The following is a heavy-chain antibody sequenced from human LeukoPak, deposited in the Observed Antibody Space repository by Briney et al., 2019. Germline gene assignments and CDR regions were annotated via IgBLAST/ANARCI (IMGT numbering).Heavy chain of an antibody. Sequence: SGTLSLTCTVSGGSISSYYWSWIRQPPGKGLEWIGYIYYSGSTNYKPSLKRRVTISVDTSKNQFSLKLSSVTAADTAVCYCARETSQKGAHYMDVWGKGNTVTISS. CDR3: ARETSQKGAHYMDV. CDR1: GGSISSYY. CDR2: IYYSGST. D-gene: IGHD3-16*01. V-gene: IGHV4-59*12. J-gene: IGHJ6*03.